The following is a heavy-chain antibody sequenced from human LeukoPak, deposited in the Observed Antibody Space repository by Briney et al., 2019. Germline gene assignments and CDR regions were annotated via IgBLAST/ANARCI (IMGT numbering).Heavy chain of an antibody. J-gene: IGHJ6*03. Sequence: SVKVSCKASGGTFSSDAISWVRQAPGQGLEWMGGIIPIFGTANYAQKFQGRVTITADESTSTAYMELSSLRSEDTAVYYCARDLRGYCSGGSCYTDYYYYYYMDVWGKGTTVTVSS. CDR2: IIPIFGTA. CDR1: GGTFSSDA. CDR3: ARDLRGYCSGGSCYTDYYYYYYMDV. D-gene: IGHD2-15*01. V-gene: IGHV1-69*01.